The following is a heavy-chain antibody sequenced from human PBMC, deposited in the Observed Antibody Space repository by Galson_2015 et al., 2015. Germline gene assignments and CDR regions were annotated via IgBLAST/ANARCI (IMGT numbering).Heavy chain of an antibody. V-gene: IGHV3-11*01. J-gene: IGHJ6*02. CDR2: ISSSGSTI. D-gene: IGHD1-14*01. Sequence: SLRLSCAASGFTFSDYYMSWIRQAPGKGLEWVSYISSSGSTIYYADSVKGRFTISRDNAKNSLYLQMSSLRAEDTAVYYCARVKFELEPLYGMDVWGQGTTVTVSS. CDR3: ARVKFELEPLYGMDV. CDR1: GFTFSDYY.